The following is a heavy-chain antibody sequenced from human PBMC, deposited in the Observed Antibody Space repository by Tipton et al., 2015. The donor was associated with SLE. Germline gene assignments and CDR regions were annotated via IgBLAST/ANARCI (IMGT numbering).Heavy chain of an antibody. J-gene: IGHJ3*02. Sequence: RSLRLSCAASGFTFFTYAMHWVRQAPGKGLEWVAVISYDGSNKYYADSVKGRFTISRDNSKNTLYVQMSSLTAEDTAMYFCARETTSGAFDIWGQGTLVTVSS. CDR1: GFTFFTYA. CDR3: ARETTSGAFDI. V-gene: IGHV3-30*04. CDR2: ISYDGSNK. D-gene: IGHD4-11*01.